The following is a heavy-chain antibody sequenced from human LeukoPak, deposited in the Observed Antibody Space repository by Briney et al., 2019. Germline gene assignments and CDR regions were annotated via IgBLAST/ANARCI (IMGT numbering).Heavy chain of an antibody. V-gene: IGHV3-48*02. CDR3: ARVSTYYESSGQVPFDY. CDR2: ISGSSGII. D-gene: IGHD3-22*01. J-gene: IGHJ4*02. Sequence: GGSLRLSCAATGFTFSYYWMTWVRQAPGKGLEWVSSISGSSGIIDYADSVRGRYTISRDNAKNSLYLQMNSLRDEDTAVYYCARVSTYYESSGQVPFDYWGQGTLVTVSS. CDR1: GFTFSYYW.